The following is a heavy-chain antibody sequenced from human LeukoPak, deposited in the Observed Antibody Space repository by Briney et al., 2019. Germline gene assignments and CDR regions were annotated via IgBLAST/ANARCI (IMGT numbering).Heavy chain of an antibody. J-gene: IGHJ4*02. CDR3: ARGLYSGYDKQLLCFY. CDR1: GFTFSSYW. D-gene: IGHD5-12*01. Sequence: GGSLRLSCAASGFTFSSYWMSWVRQAPGKGLEWVANIKQDGSEKYYVDSVKGRFTISRDNAKNSLYLQMNSLRAEDTAVYYCARGLYSGYDKQLLCFYWGQGTLVTVSS. CDR2: IKQDGSEK. V-gene: IGHV3-7*04.